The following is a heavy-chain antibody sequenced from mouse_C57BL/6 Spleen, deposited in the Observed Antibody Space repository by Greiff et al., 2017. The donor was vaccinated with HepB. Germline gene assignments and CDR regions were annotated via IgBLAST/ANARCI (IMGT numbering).Heavy chain of an antibody. CDR1: GFNIKDDY. Sequence: VHVKQSGAELVRPGASVKLSCTASGFNIKDDYMHWVKQRPEQGLEWIGWIDPENGDTEYASKFQGKATITADTSSNTAYLQLSSLTSEDTAVYYCTIRQLRLQFAYWGQGTLVTVSA. CDR2: IDPENGDT. J-gene: IGHJ3*01. CDR3: TIRQLRLQFAY. V-gene: IGHV14-4*01. D-gene: IGHD3-2*02.